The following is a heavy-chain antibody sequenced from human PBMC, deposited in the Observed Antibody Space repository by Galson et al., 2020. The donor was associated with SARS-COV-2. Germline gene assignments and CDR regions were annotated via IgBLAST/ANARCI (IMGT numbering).Heavy chain of an antibody. CDR3: ARVVFLASNSVPGTYYRRPPSHWYSDL. D-gene: IGHD3-10*01. J-gene: IGHJ2*01. Sequence: SQTLSLTCAVYGGSFSGYYWGWIRQAPGKGLEWIGEINHRRSANHNPSLRARVALSVDTSKNQFSLKLTSVTAADTAVYFCARVVFLASNSVPGTYYRRPPSHWYSDLWGRGTPVTVSS. CDR1: GGSFSGYY. V-gene: IGHV4-34*01. CDR2: INHRRSA.